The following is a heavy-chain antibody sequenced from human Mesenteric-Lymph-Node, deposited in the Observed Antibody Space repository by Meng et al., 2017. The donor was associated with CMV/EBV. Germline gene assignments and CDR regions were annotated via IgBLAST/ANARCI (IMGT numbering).Heavy chain of an antibody. J-gene: IGHJ6*02. D-gene: IGHD2-15*01. CDR1: GFTFSDYG. CDR3: AKVGGRGGYYYYYGMDV. CDR2: IAYGGGHD. Sequence: GGSLRLSCAASGFTFSDYGMHWVRQAPGKGLEWLTFIAYGGGHDYYADSVKGRFTVSRDNSKNTLYLQMNSLRAEDTAVYYCAKVGGRGGYYYYYGMDVWGQGTTVTVSS. V-gene: IGHV3-30*18.